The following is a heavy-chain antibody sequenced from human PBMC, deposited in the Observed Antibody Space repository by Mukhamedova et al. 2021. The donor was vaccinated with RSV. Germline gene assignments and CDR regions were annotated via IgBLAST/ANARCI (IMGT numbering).Heavy chain of an antibody. CDR1: YW. V-gene: IGHV3-7*01. CDR2: IKEDGSEK. CDR3: ARGLPYFDY. J-gene: IGHJ4*02. D-gene: IGHD5-18*01. Sequence: YWMSWVRQAPGKGLAWVANIKEDGSEKYYVDSVKGRFTISKDNAKSSLYLQMNNVRAEDTAVYYCARGLPYFDYWGQGTLVTVS.